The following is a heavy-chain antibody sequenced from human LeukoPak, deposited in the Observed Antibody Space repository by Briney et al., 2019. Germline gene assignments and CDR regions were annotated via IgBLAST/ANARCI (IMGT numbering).Heavy chain of an antibody. J-gene: IGHJ4*02. V-gene: IGHV3-23*01. CDR1: GFTFSSYA. D-gene: IGHD6-19*01. Sequence: GGSLRLSCAASGFTFSSYAMSWVRQAPGKGLEWVSAISGGGGSTYYADSVKGRFTISRDNSKNTLYLQMNSLRAEDTAVYYCAKDSQSPNTPRYSSGWYPDYWGQGTLVTVSS. CDR3: AKDSQSPNTPRYSSGWYPDY. CDR2: ISGGGGST.